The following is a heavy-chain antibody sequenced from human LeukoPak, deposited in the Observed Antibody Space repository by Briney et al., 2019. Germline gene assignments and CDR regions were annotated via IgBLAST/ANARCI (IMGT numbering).Heavy chain of an antibody. V-gene: IGHV1-46*01. CDR3: ARRMERRRGDAFDI. CDR1: GYTFTSYY. D-gene: IGHD1-1*01. J-gene: IGHJ3*02. CDR2: INPSGGST. Sequence: ASVKVSCKASGYTFTSYYMHWVRQAPGQGLEWMGIINPSGGSTSYAQKFQGRVTMTRDTSTSTAYMELRSLRSDDTAVYYCARRMERRRGDAFDIWGQGTMVTVSS.